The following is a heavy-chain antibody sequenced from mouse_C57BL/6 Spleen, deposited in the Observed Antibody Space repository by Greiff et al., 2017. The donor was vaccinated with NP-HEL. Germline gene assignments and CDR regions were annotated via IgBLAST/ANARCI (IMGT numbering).Heavy chain of an antibody. D-gene: IGHD2-3*01. Sequence: VQLQQPGAELVMPGASVKLSCKASGYTFTSYWMHWVKQRPGQGLEWIGEIDPSDSYTNYNQKFKGKSTLTVDKSSSTAYMQLSSLTSEDSAVYYCARGGYYVFDYWGQGTTLTVSS. CDR2: IDPSDSYT. V-gene: IGHV1-69*01. J-gene: IGHJ2*01. CDR3: ARGGYYVFDY. CDR1: GYTFTSYW.